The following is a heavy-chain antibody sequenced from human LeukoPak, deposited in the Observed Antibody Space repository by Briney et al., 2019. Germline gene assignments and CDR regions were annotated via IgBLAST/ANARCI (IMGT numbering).Heavy chain of an antibody. CDR2: IYTSGST. CDR1: GGSISSGSYY. Sequence: SQTLSLTCTVSGGSISSGSYYWSWIRQPAGKGLEWIGRIYTSGSTNYNPSLKSRVTISVDTSKNQFSLKLSSVTAADTAVYYCARGGYDFCSGPFDYRGQGTLVTVSS. CDR3: ARGGYDFCSGPFDY. D-gene: IGHD3-3*01. J-gene: IGHJ4*02. V-gene: IGHV4-61*02.